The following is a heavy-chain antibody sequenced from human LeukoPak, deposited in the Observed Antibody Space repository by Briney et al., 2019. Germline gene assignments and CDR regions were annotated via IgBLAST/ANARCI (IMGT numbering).Heavy chain of an antibody. Sequence: SETLSLTCTVSGGSIRSSSYYWGWIRQPPGKGLEWIGSIYHSGSTYYNASLKSRGTISVDASKNQFSLKLNSVTAADTAVYFCARQVVAVAGTGYFDYWGQGTLVTVSS. D-gene: IGHD6-19*01. J-gene: IGHJ4*02. V-gene: IGHV4-39*01. CDR1: GGSIRSSSYY. CDR3: ARQVVAVAGTGYFDY. CDR2: IYHSGST.